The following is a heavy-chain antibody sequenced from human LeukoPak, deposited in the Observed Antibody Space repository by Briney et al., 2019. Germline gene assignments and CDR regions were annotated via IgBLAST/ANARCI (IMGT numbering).Heavy chain of an antibody. CDR1: GFTFSSYS. CDR2: TSGSGGNT. J-gene: IGHJ4*02. V-gene: IGHV3-23*01. Sequence: PGGSLRLSCAASGFTFSSYSMNWVRQAPGKGLEWVAATSGSGGNTYYADSVKGRFTISRDNSKNTLYLQMNSLRAEDTAVYYCAKEYSGYDFDYWGQGTLVTVSS. CDR3: AKEYSGYDFDY. D-gene: IGHD5-12*01.